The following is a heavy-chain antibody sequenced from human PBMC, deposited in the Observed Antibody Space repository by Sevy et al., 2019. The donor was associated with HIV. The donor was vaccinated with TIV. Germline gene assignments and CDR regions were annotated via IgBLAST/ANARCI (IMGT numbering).Heavy chain of an antibody. V-gene: IGHV3-33*06. CDR3: AKKGWDGYNIPIDY. D-gene: IGHD5-12*01. CDR2: IWYDGSNQ. Sequence: GGSRRLSCAASGFTFSSYGMHWVRQAPGKGLEWVAVIWYDGSNQDYADSVKGRFTISRDNSKNTLYLQMNSLRVEDTAVYYCAKKGWDGYNIPIDYWGQGTLVTVSS. J-gene: IGHJ4*02. CDR1: GFTFSSYG.